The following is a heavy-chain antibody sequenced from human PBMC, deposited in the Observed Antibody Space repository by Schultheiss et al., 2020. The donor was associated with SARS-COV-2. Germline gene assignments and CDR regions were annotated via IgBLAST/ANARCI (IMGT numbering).Heavy chain of an antibody. J-gene: IGHJ2*01. Sequence: GGSLRLSCAASGFTFSSYAMHWVRQAPGKGLEWVAVIWYDGSNKYYADSVKGRFTISRDNSKNTLYLQMNSLRAEDTAVYYCARAVHIVVVTAMGNWYFDLWGRGTLVTVSS. V-gene: IGHV3-33*08. CDR3: ARAVHIVVVTAMGNWYFDL. CDR1: GFTFSSYA. D-gene: IGHD2-21*02. CDR2: IWYDGSNK.